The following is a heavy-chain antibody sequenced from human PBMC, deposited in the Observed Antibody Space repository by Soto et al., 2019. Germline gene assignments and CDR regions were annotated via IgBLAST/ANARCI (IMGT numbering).Heavy chain of an antibody. J-gene: IGHJ4*02. D-gene: IGHD5-18*01. Sequence: QVQLVQSGAEVKKPGSSVKVSCKASGGTFSSYAISWVRQAPGQGLEWMGGIIPIFGTANYAQTFQGRVTITADESTSTAYMELGSLRAEDTAVYYCARDSYGSRESFGGIFDYWGQGTLVTVSS. CDR1: GGTFSSYA. CDR2: IIPIFGTA. CDR3: ARDSYGSRESFGGIFDY. V-gene: IGHV1-69*01.